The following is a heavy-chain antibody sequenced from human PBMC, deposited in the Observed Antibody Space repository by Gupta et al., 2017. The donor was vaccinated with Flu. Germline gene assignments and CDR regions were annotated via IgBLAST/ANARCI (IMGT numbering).Heavy chain of an antibody. CDR2: IFHSGIT. D-gene: IGHD1-7*01. CDR3: ATESSGTHFDN. J-gene: IGHJ4*02. V-gene: IGHV4-31*02. Sequence: SWIRQHPGKGLEWIGYIFHSGITHYTPSLKNRVTLSLDKSMNHFSLNLTSVTAADTAVYYCATESSGTHFDNWGQGTLVTVSS.